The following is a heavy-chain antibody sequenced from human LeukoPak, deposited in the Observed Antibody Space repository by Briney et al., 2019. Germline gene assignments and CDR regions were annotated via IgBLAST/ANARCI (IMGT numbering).Heavy chain of an antibody. D-gene: IGHD6-6*01. CDR1: GFTFSSYG. CDR3: ATCSRPLRVCTGDVDY. Sequence: PGRSLRLSCAASGFTFSSYGMHWVRQAPGMGLEWVALISYDGTNKYYADSVKGRFTISRDNSKNTLYLQMNSLKPEDTAVYYCATCSRPLRVCTGDVDYRGQGTLVTVSS. CDR2: ISYDGTNK. V-gene: IGHV3-30*03. J-gene: IGHJ4*02.